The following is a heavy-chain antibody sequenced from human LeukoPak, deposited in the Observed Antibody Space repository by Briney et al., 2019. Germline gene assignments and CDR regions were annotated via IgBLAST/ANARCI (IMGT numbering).Heavy chain of an antibody. V-gene: IGHV4-59*08. Sequence: SETLSLTCTVSGGTISSYYWNWIRQPPGKGLEWIGYIHYSGSTKYNPSLKSRVTISVDTSKNRFSLKLSSVTAADTAVYYCARWYSSGWAFDYWGQGTLVTVSS. CDR1: GGTISSYY. CDR3: ARWYSSGWAFDY. D-gene: IGHD6-19*01. CDR2: IHYSGST. J-gene: IGHJ4*02.